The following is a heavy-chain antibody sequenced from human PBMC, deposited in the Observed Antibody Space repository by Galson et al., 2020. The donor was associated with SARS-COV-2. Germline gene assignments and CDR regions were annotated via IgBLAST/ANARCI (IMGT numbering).Heavy chain of an antibody. CDR1: GFTLSSYW. CDR3: ARDWVPGPYCGGDCYFDF. J-gene: IGHJ4*02. V-gene: IGHV3-7*03. Sequence: GESLKISCAASGFTLSSYWMSWVRQAPGKGLEWVANIKQDGSEKYYVDSVKGRFTISRDNAKNSLYLQMNSLRAEDTAVYYCARDWVPGPYCGGDCYFDFWGQGTLVTVSS. D-gene: IGHD2-21*02. CDR2: IKQDGSEK.